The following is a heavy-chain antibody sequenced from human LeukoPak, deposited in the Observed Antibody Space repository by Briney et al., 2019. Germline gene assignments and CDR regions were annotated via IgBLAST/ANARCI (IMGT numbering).Heavy chain of an antibody. CDR1: GFTLSNYW. CDR2: IYYSGST. V-gene: IGHV4-30-4*08. Sequence: LRLSCAASGFTLSNYWMHWIRQPPGKGLEWIGYIYYSGSTYYNPSLKSRVTISVDTSKNQFSLKLSSVTAADTAVYYCARGGRGAIPFDYWGQGTLVTVSS. D-gene: IGHD3-10*01. J-gene: IGHJ4*02. CDR3: ARGGRGAIPFDY.